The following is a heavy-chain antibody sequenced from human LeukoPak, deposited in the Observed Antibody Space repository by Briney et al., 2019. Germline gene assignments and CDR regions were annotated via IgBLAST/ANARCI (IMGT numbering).Heavy chain of an antibody. CDR3: ARDRLGYCSSTSCYRGDAFDI. Sequence: PSETLSLTCTVSGGSISSGGYYWSWIRQPPGKGLEWIGYIYHSGSTYYNPSLKSRVTISVDRSKNQFSLKLSSVIAADTAVYYCARDRLGYCSSTSCYRGDAFDIWGQGTMVTVSS. CDR1: GGSISSGGYY. J-gene: IGHJ3*02. CDR2: IYHSGST. D-gene: IGHD2-2*02. V-gene: IGHV4-30-2*01.